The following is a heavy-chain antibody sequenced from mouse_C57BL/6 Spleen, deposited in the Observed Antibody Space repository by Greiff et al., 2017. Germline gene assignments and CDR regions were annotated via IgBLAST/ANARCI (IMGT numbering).Heavy chain of an antibody. CDR2: IDPSDSYT. D-gene: IGHD1-1*01. Sequence: VQLQQPGAELVKPGASVKLSCKASGYTFTSYWMQWVKQRPGQGLEWIGEIDPSDSYTNYNQKFKGKATLTVDTSSSTAYMQLSSLTSEDSAVYYCARRNGSSFYYAMDYWGQGTSVTVSS. J-gene: IGHJ4*01. V-gene: IGHV1-50*01. CDR1: GYTFTSYW. CDR3: ARRNGSSFYYAMDY.